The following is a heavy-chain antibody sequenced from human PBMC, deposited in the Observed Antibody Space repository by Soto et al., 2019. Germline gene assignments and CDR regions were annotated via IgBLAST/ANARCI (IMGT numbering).Heavy chain of an antibody. Sequence: QVQLVQSGAEVKKPGASVKVSCKASGYTFTGYYMHWVRQSPGQGLEWMGWINPNSGGTNYAQKFQGWVTMTRDTSISTAYMELRRLRSDVTAVYYCARDWVDTATRHAFDIWGQGTMVTVSS. D-gene: IGHD5-18*01. V-gene: IGHV1-2*04. CDR3: ARDWVDTATRHAFDI. J-gene: IGHJ3*02. CDR2: INPNSGGT. CDR1: GYTFTGYY.